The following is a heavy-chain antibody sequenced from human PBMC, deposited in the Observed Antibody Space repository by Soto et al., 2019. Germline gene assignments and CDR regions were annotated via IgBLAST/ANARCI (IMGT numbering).Heavy chain of an antibody. CDR2: ISGYNGDI. CDR1: GYTFTSYG. CDR3: ARGSPFHN. Sequence: QVQLVQSGAEVKKTGASVKVSCKASGYTFTSYGLSWVRQAPGQGLAWMGWISGYNGDINYAPKLQGRVTITRDASRRTAYMELRCLRSDDTAIYYCARGSPFHNWGQGNLITVSS. V-gene: IGHV1-18*01. J-gene: IGHJ4*02.